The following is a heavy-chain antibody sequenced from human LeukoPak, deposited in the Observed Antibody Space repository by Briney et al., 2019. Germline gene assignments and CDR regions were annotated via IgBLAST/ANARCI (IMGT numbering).Heavy chain of an antibody. CDR1: GFTLSTYS. J-gene: IGHJ4*02. CDR3: ARTAGSSDY. D-gene: IGHD6-13*01. CDR2: ISSTSSYI. Sequence: GGSLRLSCAASGFTLSTYSMNWVRQAPGKGLEWVSTISSTSSYIYYADSVKGRFTISRDNAKNSLYLQMNSLRAEGTAVYYCARTAGSSDYWGQGTLVTVSS. V-gene: IGHV3-21*01.